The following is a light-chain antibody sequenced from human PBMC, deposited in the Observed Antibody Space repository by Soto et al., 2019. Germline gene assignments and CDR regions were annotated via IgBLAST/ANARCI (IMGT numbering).Light chain of an antibody. V-gene: IGKV1-5*03. CDR3: QHYNSYSEA. CDR1: QTISSW. CDR2: KAS. J-gene: IGKJ1*01. Sequence: DIQMTQSPSTLSGSVGDRVTITCRASQTISSWLAWYQQKPGKAPKLLIYKASTLKSGVPSRFSGGGGGREFTLTISSLQPDDFATYYCQHYNSYSEAFGQGTKVELK.